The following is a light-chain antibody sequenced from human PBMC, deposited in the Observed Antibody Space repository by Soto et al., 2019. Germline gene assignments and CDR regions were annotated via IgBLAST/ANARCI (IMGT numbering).Light chain of an antibody. V-gene: IGLV2-18*02. CDR2: DVN. CDR1: SSDVGSYNR. Sequence: QSVLTQPPSVSGSPGQSVTISCTGTSSDVGSYNRVSWYKQPPGTAPRLIIYDVNDRPSGVPDRFSGSKSGNTASLTISGLQAEDDADYYCSSYRSTSTFVVFGGGTQLTVL. CDR3: SSYRSTSTFVV. J-gene: IGLJ2*01.